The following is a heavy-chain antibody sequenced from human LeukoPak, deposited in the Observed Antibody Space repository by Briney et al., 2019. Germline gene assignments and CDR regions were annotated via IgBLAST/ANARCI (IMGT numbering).Heavy chain of an antibody. J-gene: IGHJ5*02. CDR2: NSGSGNFT. D-gene: IGHD1-26*01. CDR1: GFTFSSYA. V-gene: IGHV3-23*01. Sequence: GGSLRLSCAASGFTFSSYAMSWVRQAPGKGLQWVSSNSGSGNFTFYTDSVKGRLTISRDNSKNTLYVQMMSLRAEVTAIYYCAKGFRSVSGSPPVPWGQRALVTLSS. CDR3: AKGFRSVSGSPPVP.